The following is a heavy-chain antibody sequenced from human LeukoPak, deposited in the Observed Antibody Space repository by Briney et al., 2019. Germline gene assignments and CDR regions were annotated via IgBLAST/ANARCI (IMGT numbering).Heavy chain of an antibody. Sequence: SETLSLTCTVSGDSITIYYWSWIRQPPGKGLEWIGYIDHTGSTNYNPSLNSRVTISRDTSKNDFSLKLSSVTATDTAVYFCARGRVSSSVYYSTYYYYFYMDVWGKGTTVAVSS. V-gene: IGHV4-59*01. CDR1: GDSITIYY. J-gene: IGHJ6*03. CDR3: ARGRVSSSVYYSTYYYYFYMDV. D-gene: IGHD4-11*01. CDR2: IDHTGST.